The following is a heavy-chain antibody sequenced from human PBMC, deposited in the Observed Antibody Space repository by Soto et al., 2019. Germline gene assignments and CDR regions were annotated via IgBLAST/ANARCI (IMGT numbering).Heavy chain of an antibody. D-gene: IGHD6-6*01. CDR2: INPDNGNT. V-gene: IGHV1-3*01. Sequence: ASVKVSCKASGYTFTRYTMNGVRQAPGQRLEWMGWINPDNGNTKSSQKFQDRVIITRDTSASTAYMDLSSLRYEDTAVYYCARANSQNYGTPAARPWFPPCGQGTPVTVSS. CDR1: GYTFTRYT. J-gene: IGHJ5*02. CDR3: ARANSQNYGTPAARPWFPP.